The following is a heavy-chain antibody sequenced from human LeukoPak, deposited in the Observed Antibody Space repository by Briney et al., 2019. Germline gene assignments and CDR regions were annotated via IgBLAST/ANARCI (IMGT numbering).Heavy chain of an antibody. D-gene: IGHD3-3*01. CDR1: GGSISSSSYY. J-gene: IGHJ4*02. CDR3: AREVTIFGVLPYFDY. CDR2: IYYSGST. V-gene: IGHV4-39*07. Sequence: KPSETLSLTCNVSGGSISSSSYYWGWIRQPPGKGLEWIGSIYYSGSTYYNPSLKSRVTISVDTSKNQFSLKLSSVTAADTAVYYCAREVTIFGVLPYFDYWGQGTLVTVSS.